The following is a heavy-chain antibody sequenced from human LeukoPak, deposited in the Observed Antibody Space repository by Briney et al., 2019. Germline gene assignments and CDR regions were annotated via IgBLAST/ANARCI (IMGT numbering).Heavy chain of an antibody. D-gene: IGHD1-7*01. J-gene: IGHJ4*02. CDR3: ARGTYYFDS. V-gene: IGHV3-48*03. CDR2: IGRGGTDL. Sequence: GGSLRLSRAASGFTFSSFEMNWVRQVPGKGLEWVSYIGRGGTDLYYADSVKGRFTVSRDNAKNSLSLQMNSLRAEDTAVYYCARGTYYFDSWGQGTLVTVSS. CDR1: GFTFSSFE.